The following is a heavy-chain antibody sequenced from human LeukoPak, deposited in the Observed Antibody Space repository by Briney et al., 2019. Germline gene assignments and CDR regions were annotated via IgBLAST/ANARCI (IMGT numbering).Heavy chain of an antibody. CDR2: IHYTGYT. D-gene: IGHD1-26*01. Sequence: PSETLSLTCSASSDSISSYYWSWIRQPPGKGLEWVAYIHYTGYTEYNPSLKSRVTISGDTSKRQFSLKVSSVTAADTAVYYCARGVGGGDRYFDYWGQGTLVTVSS. CDR1: SDSISSYY. V-gene: IGHV4-59*01. J-gene: IGHJ4*02. CDR3: ARGVGGGDRYFDY.